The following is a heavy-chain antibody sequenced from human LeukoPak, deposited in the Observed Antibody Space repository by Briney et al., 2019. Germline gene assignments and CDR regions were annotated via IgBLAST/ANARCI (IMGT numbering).Heavy chain of an antibody. D-gene: IGHD1-26*01. CDR3: ARNIVGAPRDY. J-gene: IGHJ4*02. CDR1: GGSISSISYY. V-gene: IGHV4-39*01. Sequence: KASETLSLTCTVSGGSISSISYYWGWIRQPPGKGLEWIGSMYHNGSTYYNPSLKSRVTISVDTSKNQFSLKLSSVTAADTAVYYCARNIVGAPRDYWGQGTLVTVSS. CDR2: MYHNGST.